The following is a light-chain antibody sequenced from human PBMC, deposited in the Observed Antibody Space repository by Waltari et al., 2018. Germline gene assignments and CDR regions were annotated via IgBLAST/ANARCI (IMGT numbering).Light chain of an antibody. CDR1: QSIGTT. CDR2: DAS. J-gene: IGKJ2*01. CDR3: QQRSNPPAYT. Sequence: TVLTQSPATLSSSPGERATSTCRASQSIGTTLSWYQPKPGQPPRLLMFDASIRATGIPARFSGSGSGTDFTLTISSLEPEDLAVYYCQQRSNPPAYTFGQGTKVEIK. V-gene: IGKV3-11*01.